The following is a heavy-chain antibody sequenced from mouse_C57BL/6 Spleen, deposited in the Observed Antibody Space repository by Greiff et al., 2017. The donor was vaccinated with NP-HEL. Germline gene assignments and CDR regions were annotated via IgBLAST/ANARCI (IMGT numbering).Heavy chain of an antibody. CDR1: GFNIKDDY. D-gene: IGHD1-1*01. V-gene: IGHV14-4*01. Sequence: DVKLVESGAELVRPGASVKLSCTASGFNIKDDYMHWVKQRPEQGLEWIGWIDPENGDTEYASKFQGKATITADTSSNTAYLQLSSLTSEDTAVYYCTTSYYPDYWGQGTTLTVSS. CDR3: TTSYYPDY. J-gene: IGHJ2*01. CDR2: IDPENGDT.